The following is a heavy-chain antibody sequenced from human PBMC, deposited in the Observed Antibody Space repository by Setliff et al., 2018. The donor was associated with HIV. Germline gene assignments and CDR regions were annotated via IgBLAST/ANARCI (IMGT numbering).Heavy chain of an antibody. D-gene: IGHD3-3*01. CDR3: ARDLQDGFEEWFSTLGDGMDV. V-gene: IGHV1-2*02. CDR1: GYIFIRYY. CDR2: INPHTGVT. J-gene: IGHJ6*02. Sequence: GASVKVSCKTSGYIFIRYYIFWVRQAPGQGLEWMGNINPHTGVTKYAEKFQGRVTMTRDTSINTIYMELSRLRSDDTAVYYCARDLQDGFEEWFSTLGDGMDVWGQGTTVTVS.